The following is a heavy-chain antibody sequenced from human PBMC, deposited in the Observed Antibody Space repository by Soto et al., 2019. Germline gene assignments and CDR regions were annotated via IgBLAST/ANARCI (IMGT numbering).Heavy chain of an antibody. CDR1: GVSISSGGYS. Sequence: SETLSLACAVYGVSISSGGYSWSWIRQPPGKGLEWIGYIYHSGSTYYNPSLKSRVTISVDRSKNQFSLKLSSVTAADTAVYYCASSMVHKPKLDYWGQGTLVTVSS. CDR3: ASSMVHKPKLDY. J-gene: IGHJ4*02. D-gene: IGHD2-8*01. V-gene: IGHV4-30-2*01. CDR2: IYHSGST.